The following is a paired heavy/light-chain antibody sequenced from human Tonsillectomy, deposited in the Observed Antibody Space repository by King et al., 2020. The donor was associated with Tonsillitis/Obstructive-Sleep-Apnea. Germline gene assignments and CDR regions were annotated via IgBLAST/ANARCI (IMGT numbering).Light chain of an antibody. Sequence: DIQMTQSPSSLSASVGDRVTITCRASQGISNYLAWYQQKPGKVPKLLIYAASTLQSGVPSRFSGSGSGTDFTLTISSLQPEDVATYYCQKYNSAPFTFGPGTKVDIK. J-gene: IGKJ3*01. CDR1: QGISNY. V-gene: IGKV1-27*01. CDR3: QKYNSAPFT. CDR2: AAS.
Heavy chain of an antibody. CDR2: IYYSGST. J-gene: IGHJ4*02. D-gene: IGHD3-3*01. V-gene: IGHV4-59*01. CDR3: ASGPYYDFWSGYLDPEYYFDY. Sequence: QVQLQESGPGLVKPSETLSLTCTVSGGSISSYYWSWIRQPPGKGLEWIGYIYYSGSTNYNPSLKSRVTISVDTSKNQFSLKLSSVTAADTAVYYCASGPYYDFWSGYLDPEYYFDYWGQGTLVTVSS. CDR1: GGSISSYY.